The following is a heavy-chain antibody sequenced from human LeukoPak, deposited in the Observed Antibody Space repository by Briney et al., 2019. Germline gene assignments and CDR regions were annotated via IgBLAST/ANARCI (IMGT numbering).Heavy chain of an antibody. CDR1: GFTFSDCY. D-gene: IGHD6-13*01. CDR3: AAAGALTLFDY. J-gene: IGHJ4*02. Sequence: GGSLRLSCAASGFTFSDCYMSWIRQAPGKGLEWVSYISSSGSTIYYADSVKGRFTISRDNAKNSLYLQMNSLRAEDTAVYYCAAAGALTLFDYWGQGTLVTVSS. V-gene: IGHV3-11*01. CDR2: ISSSGSTI.